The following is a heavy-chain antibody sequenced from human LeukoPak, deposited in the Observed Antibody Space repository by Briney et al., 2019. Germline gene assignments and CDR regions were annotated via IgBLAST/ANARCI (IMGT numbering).Heavy chain of an antibody. CDR1: GFTFSSYA. CDR2: ISYDGSNK. D-gene: IGHD6-13*01. V-gene: IGHV3-30-3*01. Sequence: GGSLRLSCAASGFTFSSYAMHWVRQAPGKGLEWVAVISYDGSNKYYADSVKGRFTISRDNSKNTLYLQMNSLRAEDTAVYYCARGTGYSSSWYLYYYYYGMDVWGQGTTVTVSS. CDR3: ARGTGYSSSWYLYYYYYGMDV. J-gene: IGHJ6*02.